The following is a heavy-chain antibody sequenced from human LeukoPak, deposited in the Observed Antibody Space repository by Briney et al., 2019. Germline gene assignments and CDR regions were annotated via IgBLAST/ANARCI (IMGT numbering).Heavy chain of an antibody. Sequence: SGGSLRLSCAASGFSFGSYVMHWVRQAPGKGLEYVSSISSNGVNTYYANSVKGRFTISRDNAKNTLHLQMGSLRVEDMAVYYCASSAPTKYGPYKGTCAFDIWGQGTMVTVSS. CDR3: ASSAPTKYGPYKGTCAFDI. D-gene: IGHD5-24*01. J-gene: IGHJ3*02. V-gene: IGHV3-64*01. CDR2: ISSNGVNT. CDR1: GFSFGSYV.